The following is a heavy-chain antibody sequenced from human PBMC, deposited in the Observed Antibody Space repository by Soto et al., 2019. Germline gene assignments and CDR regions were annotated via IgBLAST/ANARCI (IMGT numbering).Heavy chain of an antibody. CDR3: ARVLTLNQKVRGGNDYGIDV. CDR2: ISAYNGNT. J-gene: IGHJ6*02. Sequence: QVQLVQSGAEVKKPGASVKVSCKASGSTFTSSGISWVRQAPGQGLEGMGWISAYNGNTNYAHQLQGRVTMTTDTSTSKAYMELRSLRSDDTAVYYCARVLTLNQKVRGGNDYGIDVWGQGTMVTVSS. CDR1: GSTFTSSG. D-gene: IGHD3-16*01. V-gene: IGHV1-18*01.